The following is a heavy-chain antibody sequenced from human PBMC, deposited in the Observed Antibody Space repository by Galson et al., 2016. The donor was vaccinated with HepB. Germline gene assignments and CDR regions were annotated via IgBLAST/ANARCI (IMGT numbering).Heavy chain of an antibody. D-gene: IGHD2-15*01. Sequence: SLRLSCAASGFTFGDYPMSWFRQAPGKGLEWVGFIRSEAYGGTKEYAASVKGRFTISRDDSKSIAYLQMNSLKTEDTAVYYCTRDSQGDGYCSGGSCPIGGYYYYGMDVWGQGTTVTVSS. V-gene: IGHV3-49*03. CDR2: IRSEAYGGTK. CDR3: TRDSQGDGYCSGGSCPIGGYYYYGMDV. CDR1: GFTFGDYP. J-gene: IGHJ6*01.